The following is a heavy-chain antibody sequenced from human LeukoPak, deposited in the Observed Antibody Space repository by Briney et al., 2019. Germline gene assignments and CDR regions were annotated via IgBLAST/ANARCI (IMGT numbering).Heavy chain of an antibody. Sequence: GASVKVSCKASGYTFTDHYIHWLRQTPGQGLEWMGWIIPKNSGTNYAQKFQGRLTLTRDTSINTAYLELTSLRSDDTAVYYCARVVRSEVIAGAVATYFLDYWGQGTLVTVSS. J-gene: IGHJ4*02. CDR3: ARVVRSEVIAGAVATYFLDY. D-gene: IGHD6-13*01. CDR2: IIPKNSGT. CDR1: GYTFTDHY. V-gene: IGHV1-2*02.